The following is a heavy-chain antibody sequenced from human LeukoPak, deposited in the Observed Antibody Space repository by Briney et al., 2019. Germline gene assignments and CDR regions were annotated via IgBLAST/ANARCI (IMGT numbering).Heavy chain of an antibody. J-gene: IGHJ4*02. CDR1: GDSISSYY. V-gene: IGHV4-59*01. Sequence: SETLSLTCIVSGDSISSYYWSWIRQPPGKGLEWIGYIYYSGSTNYNPSLKNRVTISIDASKNHFSLKLSSVTAADTAVYYCARDRSLGIIDYWGQGTLVTVSS. CDR2: IYYSGST. D-gene: IGHD3-16*01. CDR3: ARDRSLGIIDY.